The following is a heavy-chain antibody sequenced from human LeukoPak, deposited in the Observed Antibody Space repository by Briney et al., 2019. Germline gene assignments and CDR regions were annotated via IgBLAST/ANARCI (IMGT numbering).Heavy chain of an antibody. D-gene: IGHD3-22*01. J-gene: IGHJ4*02. CDR1: GYTFTSYY. V-gene: IGHV1-46*01. CDR2: INPSGGST. Sequence: ASVTVSCKASGYTFTSYYMHWVRQAPGQGLEWMGIINPSGGSTSYAQKFQGRVTMTRDTSTSTVYMELSSLRSEDTAVYYCARGSNTLIYDSSGPFDYWGQGTLVTVSS. CDR3: ARGSNTLIYDSSGPFDY.